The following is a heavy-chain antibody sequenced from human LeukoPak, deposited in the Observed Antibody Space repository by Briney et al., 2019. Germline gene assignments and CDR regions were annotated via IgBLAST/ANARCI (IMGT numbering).Heavy chain of an antibody. CDR1: GFTFDDYA. CDR3: AKGVMTTVTRYFDL. J-gene: IGHJ2*01. Sequence: PGGSLRLSCAASGFTFDDYAMHWVRQAPGKGLEWVSGISWNSGSIGYADSVKGRFTISRDNAKNSLYLQMNSLRAEDTALYYCAKGVMTTVTRYFDLWGRGTLVTVSS. D-gene: IGHD4-17*01. CDR2: ISWNSGSI. V-gene: IGHV3-9*01.